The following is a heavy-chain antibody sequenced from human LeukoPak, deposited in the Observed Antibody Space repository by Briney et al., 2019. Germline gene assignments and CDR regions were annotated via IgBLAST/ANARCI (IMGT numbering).Heavy chain of an antibody. CDR3: SKDPGYSYGFDY. CDR2: ISGSGGRT. CDR1: GFTFSSYA. Sequence: GGSLTLFCAASGFTFSSYAMSWVRQAPGKGLEWVSAISGSGGRTYYADSVKGRFTISRDNSKNTLYLQMNSLRAEDTAVYYCSKDPGYSYGFDYWGQGTLVTVSS. V-gene: IGHV3-23*01. D-gene: IGHD5-18*01. J-gene: IGHJ4*02.